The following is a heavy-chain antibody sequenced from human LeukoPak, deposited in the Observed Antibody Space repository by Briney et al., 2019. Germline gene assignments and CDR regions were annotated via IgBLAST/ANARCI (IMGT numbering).Heavy chain of an antibody. V-gene: IGHV3-21*01. CDR2: ITTYSSYI. Sequence: PGGSLRLSCTASGFTFSSYDMSWVRQAPGKGLEWVSSITTYSSYIHYADPVKGRFTISRDNAKNSLYLQMNSLRAEDTAVYYCARDRSNGDYAFDYWGQGALVTVSS. D-gene: IGHD4-17*01. J-gene: IGHJ4*02. CDR3: ARDRSNGDYAFDY. CDR1: GFTFSSYD.